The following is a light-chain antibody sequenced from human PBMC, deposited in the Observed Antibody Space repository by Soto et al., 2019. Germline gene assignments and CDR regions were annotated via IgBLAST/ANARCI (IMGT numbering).Light chain of an antibody. CDR1: SSTVGDNY. Sequence: QSVLTQPPSVSAAPGQKVTISCSGSSSTVGDNYVSWYQQLPGTAPKLLIYDNNKRPSGIPERFSGSKSGTSATLDIAGLQTGDEADYYCGTLDSSLNTGEFGGGTKVTVL. CDR3: GTLDSSLNTGE. V-gene: IGLV1-51*01. J-gene: IGLJ3*02. CDR2: DNN.